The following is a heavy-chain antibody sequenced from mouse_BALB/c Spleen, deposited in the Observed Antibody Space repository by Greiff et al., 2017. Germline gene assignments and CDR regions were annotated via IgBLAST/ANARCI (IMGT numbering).Heavy chain of an antibody. CDR3: ARFYDYDGYFDY. CDR2: ISSGSSTI. V-gene: IGHV5-17*02. J-gene: IGHJ2*01. Sequence: DVQLVESGGGLVQPGGSRKLSCAASGFTFSSFGMHWVRQAPEKGLEWVAYISSGSSTIYYADTVKGRFTISRDNPKNTLFLQMTSLRSEDTAMYYCARFYDYDGYFDYWGQGTTLTVSS. CDR1: GFTFSSFG. D-gene: IGHD2-4*01.